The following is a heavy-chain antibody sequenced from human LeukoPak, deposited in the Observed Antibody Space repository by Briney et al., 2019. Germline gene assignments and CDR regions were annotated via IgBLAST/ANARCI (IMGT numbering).Heavy chain of an antibody. CDR1: GYTFTGYG. D-gene: IGHD3-16*02. V-gene: IGHV1-18*01. CDR3: ARSPYDYVWGTYRFDQ. J-gene: IGHJ4*02. Sequence: ASVKVSCKASGYTFTGYGIAWLRQAPGQGLQWMGWISAYDGNTNYAQKFQGRVTMTTDTSTSTAYMELRSLRSDDTAVYYCARSPYDYVWGTYRFDQWGQGTLVTVSS. CDR2: ISAYDGNT.